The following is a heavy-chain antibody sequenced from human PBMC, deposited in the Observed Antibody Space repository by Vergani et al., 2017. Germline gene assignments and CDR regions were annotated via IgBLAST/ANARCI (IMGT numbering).Heavy chain of an antibody. V-gene: IGHV3-66*02. CDR3: ARGMNTETTDLEGFDI. D-gene: IGHD4-17*01. CDR1: GFRFREHG. Sequence: EVQLLESGGGSVQPGESLRLSCVASGFRFREHGMNWVRQAPGKGLEWVSTINIGGRTSYADSVKGRLTLTRDDSKNTLHLQMNSLRPEDTAVYYCARGMNTETTDLEGFDIWGQGTMVSVSS. CDR2: INIGGRT. J-gene: IGHJ3*02.